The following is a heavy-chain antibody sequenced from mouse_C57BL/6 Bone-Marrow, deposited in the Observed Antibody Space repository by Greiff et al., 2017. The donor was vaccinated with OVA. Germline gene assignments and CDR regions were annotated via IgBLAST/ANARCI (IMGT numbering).Heavy chain of an antibody. CDR1: GYTFTSYW. V-gene: IGHV1-55*01. D-gene: IGHD1-1*01. CDR2: IYPGSGST. J-gene: IGHJ4*01. CDR3: ARWGGSSYGDAMDY. Sequence: QVQLQQPGAELVKPGASVKMSCKASGYTFTSYWITWVKQRPGQGLEWIGDIYPGSGSTNYNEKFKSKATLTVDTSSSTAYMQLSSLTSGDSSVYDCARWGGSSYGDAMDYWGQGTSGTVSS.